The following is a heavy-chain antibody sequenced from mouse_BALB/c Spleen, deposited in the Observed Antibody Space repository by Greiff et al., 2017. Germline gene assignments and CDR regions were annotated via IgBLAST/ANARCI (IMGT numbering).Heavy chain of an antibody. CDR3: TRDEAY. Sequence: DVHLVESGGGLVKPGGSLKLSCAASGFTFSSYTMSWVRQTPEKRLEWVATISSGGSYTYYPDSVKGRFTISRDNAKNTLYLQMSSLKSEDTAMYYCTRDEAYWGQGTLVTVSA. CDR2: ISSGGSYT. J-gene: IGHJ3*01. CDR1: GFTFSSYT. V-gene: IGHV5-6-4*01.